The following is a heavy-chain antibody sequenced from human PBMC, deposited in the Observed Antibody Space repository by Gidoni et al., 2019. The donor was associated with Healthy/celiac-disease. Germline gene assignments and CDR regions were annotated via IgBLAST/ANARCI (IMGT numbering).Heavy chain of an antibody. V-gene: IGHV4-34*01. Sequence: QVQLQQWGAGLLKPSETLSLTCAVYGGSFSGYSWSWIRQPPGKGLEWIGEINHSGSTNYNPSLKSRVTISVDTSKNQFSLKLSSVTAADTAVYYCASLRGYCSSTSCYTDWFDPWGQGTLVTVSS. D-gene: IGHD2-2*02. CDR1: GGSFSGYS. CDR2: INHSGST. CDR3: ASLRGYCSSTSCYTDWFDP. J-gene: IGHJ5*02.